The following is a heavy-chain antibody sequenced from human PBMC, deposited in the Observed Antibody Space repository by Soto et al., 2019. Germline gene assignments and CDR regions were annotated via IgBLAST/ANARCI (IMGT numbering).Heavy chain of an antibody. CDR3: ASEGSLGVNLWRFDP. D-gene: IGHD1-26*01. CDR1: GGSISSGDYY. CDR2: IYYSGST. V-gene: IGHV4-30-4*01. Sequence: QVQLQESGPGLVKPSQTLSLTCTVSGGSISSGDYYWSWIRQPPGKGLEWIGYIYYSGSTYYNPSLKSRVTVSVDTSKNQFPLKLSSVTAADTAVYYCASEGSLGVNLWRFDPWGQGTLVPVSS. J-gene: IGHJ5*02.